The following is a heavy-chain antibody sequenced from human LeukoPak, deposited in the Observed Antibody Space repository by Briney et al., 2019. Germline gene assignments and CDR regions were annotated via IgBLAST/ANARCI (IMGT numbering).Heavy chain of an antibody. CDR1: GFTFSSYW. CDR3: ARVLGIAARPRYAFDI. V-gene: IGHV3-7*01. D-gene: IGHD6-6*01. J-gene: IGHJ3*02. CDR2: IKQGGSEK. Sequence: GGSLRLSCAASGFTFSSYWMSWVRQAPGKGLEWVANIKQGGSEKYYVDSVKGRFTISRDNAKNSLYLQVNSLRAEDTAVYYCARVLGIAARPRYAFDIWGQGTMVTVSS.